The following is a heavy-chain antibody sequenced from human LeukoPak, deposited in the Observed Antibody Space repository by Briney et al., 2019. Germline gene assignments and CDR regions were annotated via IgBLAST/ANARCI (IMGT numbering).Heavy chain of an antibody. Sequence: GESLKISCKGSGYSFTSYWIGWVRPMPGKGLEWMGIIYPGDSDTKYSPSFQGQVTISADKSISTAYLQWSSLKASDTAMYYCARQNRRGYSDARYPDGAFDIWGQGTMVTVSS. D-gene: IGHD5-18*01. CDR2: IYPGDSDT. J-gene: IGHJ3*02. V-gene: IGHV5-51*01. CDR3: ARQNRRGYSDARYPDGAFDI. CDR1: GYSFTSYW.